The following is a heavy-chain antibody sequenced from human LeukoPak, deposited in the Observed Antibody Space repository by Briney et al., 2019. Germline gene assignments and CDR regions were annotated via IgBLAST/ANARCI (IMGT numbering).Heavy chain of an antibody. CDR2: ITTGDGNT. V-gene: IGHV3-23*01. D-gene: IGHD6-6*01. Sequence: TGGSLRLSCTASGFTFSSYTMTWVRQAPGKGLKWVSTITTGDGNTYYADSVKGRFTVSRDDSKNTLYLQMNSLRAEDTAVYYCAKDAGPQQLVFFDSWGQGTLVTVSS. CDR1: GFTFSSYT. J-gene: IGHJ4*02. CDR3: AKDAGPQQLVFFDS.